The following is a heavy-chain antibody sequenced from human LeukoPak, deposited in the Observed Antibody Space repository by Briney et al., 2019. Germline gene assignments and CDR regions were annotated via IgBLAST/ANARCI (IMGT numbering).Heavy chain of an antibody. J-gene: IGHJ5*02. CDR1: GYTFTGYY. D-gene: IGHD2-2*01. CDR3: ASFPPLGYCSSTSCYNWFDP. CDR2: INPNSGGT. Sequence: ASVKVSCKASGYTFTGYYMHWVRQAPGQGLEWMGWINPNSGGTNYAQKFQGRVTMTRDTSISTAYMELSRLRSDDTAVYYCASFPPLGYCSSTSCYNWFDPCGQGTLVTVSS. V-gene: IGHV1-2*02.